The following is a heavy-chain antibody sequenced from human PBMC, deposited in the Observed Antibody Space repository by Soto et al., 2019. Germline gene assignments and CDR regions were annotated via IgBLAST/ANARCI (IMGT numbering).Heavy chain of an antibody. CDR1: GFTFSSYA. Sequence: GGSLRLSCPASGFTFSSYAMSWVRQTPGKGLEWVSAISGSGGSTYYADSVKGRFTISRDNSKNTLYLQMNSLRAEDTAVYYCAKIANPSTNIVVVIDYDYWGQGTLVTVSS. V-gene: IGHV3-23*01. J-gene: IGHJ4*02. D-gene: IGHD2-21*01. CDR2: ISGSGGST. CDR3: AKIANPSTNIVVVIDYDY.